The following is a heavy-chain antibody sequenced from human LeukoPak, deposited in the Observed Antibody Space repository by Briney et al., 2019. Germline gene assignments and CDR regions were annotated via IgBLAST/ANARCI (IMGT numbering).Heavy chain of an antibody. D-gene: IGHD2-2*01. CDR3: ASEYWSSTSCLYDY. V-gene: IGHV3-48*01. CDR1: GLTFSSYS. Sequence: GGSLRLSCAASGLTFSSYSMNWVRQAPGKGLEWVSYISSSSSTIYYADSVKGRFTISRDKAKNSLYLQMNSLRAEDTAVYYCASEYWSSTSCLYDYWGQGTLVTVSS. CDR2: ISSSSSTI. J-gene: IGHJ4*02.